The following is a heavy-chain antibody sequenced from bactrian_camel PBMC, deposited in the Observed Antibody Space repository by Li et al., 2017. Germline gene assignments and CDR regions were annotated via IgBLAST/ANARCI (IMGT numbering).Heavy chain of an antibody. Sequence: QLVESGGGSVQAGGSLRLSCAASRSFRGECMGWFRQAPGKEREGIAAINPDGVTNYANSVRGRFTISRDNDKNTLYLQMNNLQSEDTAIYFCAADIFPCHTPATLTRISAEYWGQGTQVTV. CDR2: INPDGVT. CDR3: AADIFPCHTPATLTRISAEY. CDR1: RSFRGEC. J-gene: IGHJ4*01. V-gene: IGHV3S53*01. D-gene: IGHD4*01.